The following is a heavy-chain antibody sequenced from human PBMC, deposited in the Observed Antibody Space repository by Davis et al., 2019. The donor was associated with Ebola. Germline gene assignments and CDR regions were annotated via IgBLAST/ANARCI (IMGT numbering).Heavy chain of an antibody. D-gene: IGHD3/OR15-3a*01. J-gene: IGHJ4*02. CDR1: GGSISNYY. Sequence: MPSETLSLTCTVSGGSISNYYWTWIRQPPGKGLEWIGYMFNGGSTNYNPSLKRRVTISLDTSKNQFSLMLTSVTAADTAVYYCARGTGLVSDYWGQGTLVTVSS. V-gene: IGHV4-59*01. CDR3: ARGTGLVSDY. CDR2: MFNGGST.